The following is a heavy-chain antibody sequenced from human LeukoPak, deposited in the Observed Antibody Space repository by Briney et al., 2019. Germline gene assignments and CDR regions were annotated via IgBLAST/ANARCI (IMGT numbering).Heavy chain of an antibody. Sequence: GRSLRLSCTASGFTFGDYAMSWVRQAPGKGLEWVGFIRSKAYGGTTEYAASVKGRFTVSRDDSKSIAYLQMSSLKTEDTAVYYCTRGDYDILTGQTWGQGALVTVS. D-gene: IGHD3-9*01. CDR2: IRSKAYGGTT. V-gene: IGHV3-49*04. CDR1: GFTFGDYA. CDR3: TRGDYDILTGQT. J-gene: IGHJ4*02.